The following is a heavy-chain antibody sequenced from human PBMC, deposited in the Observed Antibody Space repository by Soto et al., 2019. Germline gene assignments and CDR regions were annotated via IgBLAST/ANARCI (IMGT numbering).Heavy chain of an antibody. CDR2: ISGSGGST. Sequence: PGGSLRLSCAASGFTFSSYAMSWVRQAPGKGLEWVSAISGSGGSTYYADSVKGRFTISRDNSKNTLYLQMNSLRAEDTAVYYCAKDPHYDFWSGYYKGSFDYWGQGTLVTVSS. CDR1: GFTFSSYA. CDR3: AKDPHYDFWSGYYKGSFDY. D-gene: IGHD3-3*01. J-gene: IGHJ4*02. V-gene: IGHV3-23*01.